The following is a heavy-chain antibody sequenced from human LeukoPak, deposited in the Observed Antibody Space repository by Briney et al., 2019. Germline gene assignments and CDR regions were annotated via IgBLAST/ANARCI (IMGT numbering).Heavy chain of an antibody. Sequence: GGSLRLSCAASGFTFSSYAMHWVRQAPGKGLEWVAVISYDGSNKYYADSVKGRFTISRDNSKNTLYLQMNSLRAEDTAVYYCARGSTFSSPYYYYGMDVWGQGTTVTVSS. CDR2: ISYDGSNK. V-gene: IGHV3-30*04. J-gene: IGHJ6*02. CDR1: GFTFSSYA. D-gene: IGHD2/OR15-2a*01. CDR3: ARGSTFSSPYYYYGMDV.